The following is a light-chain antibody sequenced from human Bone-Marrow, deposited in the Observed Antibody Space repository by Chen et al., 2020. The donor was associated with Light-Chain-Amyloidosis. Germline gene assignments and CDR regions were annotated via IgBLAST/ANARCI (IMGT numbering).Light chain of an antibody. CDR1: MSNIGNNV. Sequence: QSVLTQPPSASGTPGQRVTITCSGSMSNIGNNVVNWYQNLPGTAPRRLITPDYKRPPGFPNRSSGCKSGASASLASSRHQSEEEADYYCATWDDSLSGPVFGGGTKLPVL. V-gene: IGLV1-44*01. CDR2: PDY. CDR3: ATWDDSLSGPV. J-gene: IGLJ3*02.